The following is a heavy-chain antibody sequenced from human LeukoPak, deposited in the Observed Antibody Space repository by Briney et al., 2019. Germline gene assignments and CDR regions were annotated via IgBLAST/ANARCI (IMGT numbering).Heavy chain of an antibody. CDR1: GGSISSYY. V-gene: IGHV4-59*01. J-gene: IGHJ3*02. D-gene: IGHD3-16*01. CDR3: ARTNERERGGEAFDI. CDR2: IYYSGST. Sequence: PSETLSLTCTVSGGSISSYYWSWIRQPPGKGLEWIGYIYYSGSTNYNPSLKSRVTISVDTSKNQFSLKLSSVTAADTAGYYCARTNERERGGEAFDIWGQGTMVTVSS.